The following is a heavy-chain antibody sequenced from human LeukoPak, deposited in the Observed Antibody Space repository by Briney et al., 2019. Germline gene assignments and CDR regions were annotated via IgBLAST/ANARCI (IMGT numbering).Heavy chain of an antibody. J-gene: IGHJ4*02. V-gene: IGHV1-46*01. D-gene: IGHD1-26*01. Sequence: ASVKVSCKTSGYTFSSYYIHWGRQAPGQGLEWMGFINPSRGSTSYAQKFQGRVTMTRDTSTSAVYMELSSLRSEDTAMYYCARNVGSGFDYWGQGTLVTVSS. CDR2: INPSRGST. CDR1: GYTFSSYY. CDR3: ARNVGSGFDY.